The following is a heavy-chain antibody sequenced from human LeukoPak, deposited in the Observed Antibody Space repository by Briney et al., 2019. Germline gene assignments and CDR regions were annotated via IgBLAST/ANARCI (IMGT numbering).Heavy chain of an antibody. CDR1: GYSISSGYY. J-gene: IGHJ4*02. D-gene: IGHD4-17*01. CDR3: ARDPRNGDYEAGY. V-gene: IGHV4-38-2*02. CDR2: IYHSRST. Sequence: SETLSLTCTVSGYSISSGYYLGWIRQPPGKGLEWIGSIYHSRSTYYNPSLTSRVTRSVDTTKNQLSLELSSVTAADTAVYYCARDPRNGDYEAGYWGQGTLVTVSS.